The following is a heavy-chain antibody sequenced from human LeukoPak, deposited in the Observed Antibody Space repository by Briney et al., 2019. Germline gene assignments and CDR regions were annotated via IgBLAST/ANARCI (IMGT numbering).Heavy chain of an antibody. J-gene: IGHJ4*02. CDR3: AKNYDSSGYYPGPFGY. D-gene: IGHD3-22*01. V-gene: IGHV3-23*01. Sequence: GGSLRLSCAASGFTFISYTMSSVRQAPGKGVEWVSAISGSDGSTYYADSVQGRFTISRDNYKNTLYLQMNSLRDEDTAVYYCAKNYDSSGYYPGPFGYWGQGTLVTVSS. CDR2: ISGSDGST. CDR1: GFTFISYT.